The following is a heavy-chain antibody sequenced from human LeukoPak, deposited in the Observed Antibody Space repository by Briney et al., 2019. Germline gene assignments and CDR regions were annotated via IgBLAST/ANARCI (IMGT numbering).Heavy chain of an antibody. Sequence: SRVTISVDTSKNQFSLKLSSVTAADTAVYYCARGTGQQPDVGQKQSDYWGQGTLVTVSS. CDR3: ARGTGQQPDVGQKQSDY. J-gene: IGHJ4*02. D-gene: IGHD6-13*01. V-gene: IGHV4-34*01.